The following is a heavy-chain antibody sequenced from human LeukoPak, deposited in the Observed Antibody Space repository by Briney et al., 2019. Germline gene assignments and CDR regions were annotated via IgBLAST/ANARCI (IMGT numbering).Heavy chain of an antibody. CDR3: AKVTNSGWYGGFDY. CDR2: ISYDGSNK. J-gene: IGHJ4*02. Sequence: GGSLRLSCAASGFTFSSYGMHWVRQAPGKGLEWVAVISYDGSNKYYADSVKGRFTISRDNSKNTLYLQMKSLRAEDTAVYYCAKVTNSGWYGGFDYWGQGTLVTVSS. CDR1: GFTFSSYG. D-gene: IGHD6-19*01. V-gene: IGHV3-30*12.